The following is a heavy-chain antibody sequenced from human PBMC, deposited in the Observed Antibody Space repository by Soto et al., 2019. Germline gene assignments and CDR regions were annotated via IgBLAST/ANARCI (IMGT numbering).Heavy chain of an antibody. V-gene: IGHV1-3*01. CDR2: IDSGNGNT. J-gene: IGHJ4*02. Sequence: QVQLVQSGAEVKKPGASVKVPCKASGYSFTRYAIHWVRQAPGQRLEWMGWIDSGNGNTKYSRNFHGRVIITRDTSANTVYMELNSLRSEDTAVYYCARDLYYYSSGYYSHWGQGTLVTVSS. CDR3: ARDLYYYSSGYYSH. CDR1: GYSFTRYA. D-gene: IGHD3-22*01.